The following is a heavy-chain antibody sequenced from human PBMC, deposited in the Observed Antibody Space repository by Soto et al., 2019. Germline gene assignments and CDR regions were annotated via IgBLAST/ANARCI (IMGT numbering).Heavy chain of an antibody. Sequence: QLQLQESGPGLVKPSETLSLTCTVSAGSISSSDYYWGWIRQPPGKGLEWIGNIYYSGRASYNPSFKSRVTVSVETSMNQVALKLSTVTAGDTAVYSWGSGYPLAGFDYWGHGTLVTVSS. CDR2: IYYSGRA. V-gene: IGHV4-39*01. D-gene: IGHD1-1*01. CDR3: GSGYPLAGFDY. J-gene: IGHJ4*01. CDR1: AGSISSSDYY.